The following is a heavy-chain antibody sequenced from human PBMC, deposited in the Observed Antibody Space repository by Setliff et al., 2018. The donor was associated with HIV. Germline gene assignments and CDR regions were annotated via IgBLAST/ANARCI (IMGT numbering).Heavy chain of an antibody. V-gene: IGHV3-21*01. J-gene: IGHJ6*03. CDR1: GFTFSTYS. CDR2: ISSNSNYI. Sequence: PGGSLRLSCVASGFTFSTYSMNWVRQAPGKGLEWVSSISSNSNYIYYADSVEGRFTISRDNAENSLYLRMNSLRAEDTAVYYCARDVSYSFHYYYYMDVWGKGTTVTVSS. D-gene: IGHD1-26*01. CDR3: ARDVSYSFHYYYYMDV.